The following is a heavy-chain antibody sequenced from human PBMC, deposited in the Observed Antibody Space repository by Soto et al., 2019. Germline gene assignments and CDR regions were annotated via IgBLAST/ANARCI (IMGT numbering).Heavy chain of an antibody. CDR2: IYYSGST. D-gene: IGHD5-18*01. CDR3: ARHGVTAIVTENDY. V-gene: IGHV4-39*01. CDR1: GGSISSSSYY. Sequence: SETLSLTCTVSGGSISSSSYYWGWIRQPPGKGLEWIGSIYYSGSTYYNPSLKSRVTISVDTSKNQFSLKLSSVTAADTAVYYCARHGVTAIVTENDYWGQGTLVTVSS. J-gene: IGHJ4*02.